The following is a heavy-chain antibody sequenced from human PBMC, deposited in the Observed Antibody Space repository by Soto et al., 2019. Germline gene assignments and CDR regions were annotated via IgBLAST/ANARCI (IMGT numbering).Heavy chain of an antibody. D-gene: IGHD5-12*01. CDR2: IYPSGST. V-gene: IGHV4-4*07. CDR3: VRGKSYSVYDF. J-gene: IGHJ4*02. Sequence: SETLSLTCTVSGGSISGHSWIWIRQPAGKGLEWIGHIYPSGSTSYNPSLKGRVTMSLDTPNNQFFLNLTSVTTADTAVFYCVRGKSYSVYDFWGPGTLVTVSS. CDR1: GGSISGHS.